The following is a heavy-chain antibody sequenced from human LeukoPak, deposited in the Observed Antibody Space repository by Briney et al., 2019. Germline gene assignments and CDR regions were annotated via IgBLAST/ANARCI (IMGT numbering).Heavy chain of an antibody. V-gene: IGHV3-30-3*01. CDR2: ISYDGSNK. Sequence: GGSLRLSCAASGFTFSSYAMHWVRQAPGKGLEWVAVISYDGSNKYYADSVKGRFTISRDNSKNTLYLQMNSLRAEDTAVYYCARGSGCSSISCYGGSVYWGQGTLVSVSS. J-gene: IGHJ4*02. D-gene: IGHD2-2*01. CDR3: ARGSGCSSISCYGGSVY. CDR1: GFTFSSYA.